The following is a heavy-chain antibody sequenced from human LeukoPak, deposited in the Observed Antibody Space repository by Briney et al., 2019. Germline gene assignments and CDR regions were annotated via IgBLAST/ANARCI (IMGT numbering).Heavy chain of an antibody. D-gene: IGHD6-19*01. Sequence: GGSLRLSCAASGFTFSSYAMHWVRQAPGKGLEWVAIILYDGSNKYYADSVKGRITISRDNSKNTLYLQMNSLRAEDTAVYYCARDREPYSTGWYYLDYWGQGTLVTVSS. J-gene: IGHJ4*02. CDR1: GFTFSSYA. CDR3: ARDREPYSTGWYYLDY. V-gene: IGHV3-30*04. CDR2: ILYDGSNK.